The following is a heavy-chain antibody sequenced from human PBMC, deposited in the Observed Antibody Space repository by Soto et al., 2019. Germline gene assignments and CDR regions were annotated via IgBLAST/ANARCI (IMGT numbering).Heavy chain of an antibody. V-gene: IGHV1-3*01. CDR1: GYTFTRYN. CDR3: ARPKDYDDCLDY. Sequence: QVQLVQSGAEVKKPGASVKVSCKASGYTFTRYNMHWVRQAPGQRLEWMGWINAGNGNTKYSQKFQGRVTSTRDTSANTAYMELSSLMSEDTGVYYCARPKDYDDCLDYWGQGTLVTVSS. J-gene: IGHJ4*02. D-gene: IGHD3-22*01. CDR2: INAGNGNT.